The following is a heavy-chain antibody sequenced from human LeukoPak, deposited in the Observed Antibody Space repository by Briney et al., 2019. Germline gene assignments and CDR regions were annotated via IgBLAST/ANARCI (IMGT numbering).Heavy chain of an antibody. V-gene: IGHV3-23*01. CDR1: GFTFSSYS. CDR2: ISGSGGST. J-gene: IGHJ4*02. Sequence: GGSLRLSCAASGFTFSSYSMNWVRQAPGKGLEWVSAISGSGGSTYYADSVKGRFTISRDNSKNTLYLQMNSLRAEDTAVYYCAKEVPVPQQLAHFDYWGQGTLVTVSS. CDR3: AKEVPVPQQLAHFDY. D-gene: IGHD6-13*01.